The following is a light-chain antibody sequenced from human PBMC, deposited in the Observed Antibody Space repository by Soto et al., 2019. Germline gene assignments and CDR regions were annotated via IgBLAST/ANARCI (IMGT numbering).Light chain of an antibody. J-gene: IGKJ1*01. V-gene: IGKV2-30*02. Sequence: DVEMTQSPLSLPVTLGQPASISCRSSQSLVHSDGNTYLNWFQQRPGPSPRRLIYKVSNRDSGVPDRFSGSESGTDFTLKISRVEAEVVGVYYCMQGRHWPCTLGQGTKVEIK. CDR3: MQGRHWPCT. CDR1: QSLVHSDGNTY. CDR2: KVS.